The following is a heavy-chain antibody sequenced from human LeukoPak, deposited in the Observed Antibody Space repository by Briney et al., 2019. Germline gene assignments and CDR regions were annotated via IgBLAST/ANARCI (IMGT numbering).Heavy chain of an antibody. J-gene: IGHJ6*03. D-gene: IGHD2-2*01. CDR2: IRYDGSNK. CDR1: GFTFSSYG. V-gene: IGHV3-30*02. CDR3: AKDGVVVVPAASPYYYYMDV. Sequence: PGGSLRLSCAASGFTFSSYGMHWVRQAPGKGLEWVAFIRYDGSNKYYADSVKGRFTISGDNPKNTLYLQMNSLRAEDTAVYYCAKDGVVVVPAASPYYYYMDVWGKGTTVTVSS.